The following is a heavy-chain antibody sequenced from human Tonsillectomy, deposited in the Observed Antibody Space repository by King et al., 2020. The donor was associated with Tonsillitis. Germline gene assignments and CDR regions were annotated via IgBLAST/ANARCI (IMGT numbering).Heavy chain of an antibody. Sequence: QLVQSGAEVKKPGASVKVSCKSSGYTFTDYYIHWVRQAPGQGLEWMGWSNPNSGGTKYAQKFQGRVTMTRDTSISTAYMELSRLRSDDTAVYYCARECPVSSWTGRYYFDYWGQGTLVTVSS. D-gene: IGHD6-13*01. V-gene: IGHV1-2*02. CDR2: SNPNSGGT. J-gene: IGHJ4*02. CDR1: GYTFTDYY. CDR3: ARECPVSSWTGRYYFDY.